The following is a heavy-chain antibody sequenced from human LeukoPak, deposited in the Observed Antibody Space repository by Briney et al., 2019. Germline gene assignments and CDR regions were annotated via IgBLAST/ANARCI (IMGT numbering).Heavy chain of an antibody. CDR2: INPNSGGT. Sequence: ASVKVSCKASGYTFTGYYMHWVRQAPGQGLEWMGWINPNSGGTNYAQKFQGRVTMTRDTSISTAYMELSRLRSDDTAVYYCARGDYGSGSYYNPPFDYWGQGTLVTVSS. J-gene: IGHJ4*02. D-gene: IGHD3-10*01. CDR1: GYTFTGYY. V-gene: IGHV1-2*02. CDR3: ARGDYGSGSYYNPPFDY.